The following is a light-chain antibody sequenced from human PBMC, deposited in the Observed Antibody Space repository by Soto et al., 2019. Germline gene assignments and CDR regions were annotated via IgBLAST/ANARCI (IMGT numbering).Light chain of an antibody. CDR3: QQRSNWPPT. CDR1: QSVGYD. V-gene: IGKV3-11*01. CDR2: GAS. J-gene: IGKJ5*01. Sequence: EIVMTQSPATLSVSPGERASLSCRASQSVGYDLAWYQQKPGQAPRLLISGASTGATDISARFSGSGSGTDFTLTISSLEPEDFAVYYCQQRSNWPPTFGQGTRLEIK.